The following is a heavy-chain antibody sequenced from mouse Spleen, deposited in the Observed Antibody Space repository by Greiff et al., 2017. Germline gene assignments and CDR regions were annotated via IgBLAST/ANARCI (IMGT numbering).Heavy chain of an antibody. J-gene: IGHJ4*01. CDR2: IDTSDSYT. CDR1: GYTFTDYW. V-gene: IGHV1-69*01. Sequence: QVQLQQPGAELVMPGASVKMSCKASGYTFTDYWMHWVKQRPGQGLEWIGAIDTSDSYTSYNQKFKGKATLTVDESSSTAYMQLSSLTSEDSAVYYCAREPGAMDYWGQGTSVTVSS. CDR3: AREPGAMDY.